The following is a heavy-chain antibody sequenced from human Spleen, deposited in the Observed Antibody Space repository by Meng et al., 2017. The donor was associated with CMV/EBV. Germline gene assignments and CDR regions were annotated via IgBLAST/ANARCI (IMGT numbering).Heavy chain of an antibody. CDR3: ARGGISTFEDWLDS. CDR2: ISPYNSNT. Sequence: SGYTFTNYGVTWVRQAPGQGLEWMGWISPYNSNTNYAQHLQGRVTMTTDTSTSTAYMELRSPRSDDTAVYYCARGGISTFEDWLDSWGQGTLVTVSS. V-gene: IGHV1-18*01. J-gene: IGHJ5*01. D-gene: IGHD3-3*01. CDR1: GYTFTNYG.